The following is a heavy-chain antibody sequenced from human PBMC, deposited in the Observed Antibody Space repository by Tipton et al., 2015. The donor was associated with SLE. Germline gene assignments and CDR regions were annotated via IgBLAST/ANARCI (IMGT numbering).Heavy chain of an antibody. V-gene: IGHV4-39*01. Sequence: LRLSCTVSGGSISSSSYYWGWIRQPPGKGLEWIGSIYYSGSTYYNPSLKSRVTISVDTSKNQFSLKLSSVTAADTAVYYCASKISSSWFDYWGQGTLVTVSS. CDR2: IYYSGST. CDR1: GGSISSSSYY. J-gene: IGHJ4*02. D-gene: IGHD6-13*01. CDR3: ASKISSSWFDY.